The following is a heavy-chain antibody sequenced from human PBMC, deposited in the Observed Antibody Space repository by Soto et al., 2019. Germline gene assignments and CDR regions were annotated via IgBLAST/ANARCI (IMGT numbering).Heavy chain of an antibody. CDR2: IYYSGST. V-gene: IGHV4-59*01. Sequence: QVQLQESGPGLVKPSETLSLTCTVSGGSISSYYWSWIRQPPGKGLEWIGYIYYSGSTNYNPSLKSRVTISVDTSKNQFSLKLSSVTAADTAVYYCARDIGRIRSYWGQGTLVTVSS. J-gene: IGHJ4*02. CDR1: GGSISSYY. D-gene: IGHD2-15*01. CDR3: ARDIGRIRSY.